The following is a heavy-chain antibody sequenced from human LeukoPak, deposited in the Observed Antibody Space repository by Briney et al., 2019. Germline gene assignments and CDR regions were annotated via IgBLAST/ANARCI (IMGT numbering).Heavy chain of an antibody. CDR1: GYTFTGYY. V-gene: IGHV1-2*02. Sequence: ASVKVSCKASGYTFTGYYMHWVRQAPGQGLEWMGWINPNSGGTNYAQKFQGRVTMTRDTSISTAYMELSRLRSDDTAVYYCAREKFSSTSPQTAHWGQGTLVTVSS. CDR2: INPNSGGT. D-gene: IGHD2-2*01. CDR3: AREKFSSTSPQTAH. J-gene: IGHJ4*02.